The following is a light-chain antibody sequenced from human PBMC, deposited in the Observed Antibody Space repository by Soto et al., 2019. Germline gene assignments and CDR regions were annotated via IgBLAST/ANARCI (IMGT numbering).Light chain of an antibody. V-gene: IGKV3-20*01. CDR2: GAS. CDR1: QTISSNY. Sequence: EIVLTQSPGTLSVSPGERATLSCRACQTISSNYLAWYQQKPGQAPSLLIYGASSRATGIPDRFSGSGSGTDFTLTISRLEPEDSAIYYCQQYVSWTFGQGTKVEIK. CDR3: QQYVSWT. J-gene: IGKJ1*01.